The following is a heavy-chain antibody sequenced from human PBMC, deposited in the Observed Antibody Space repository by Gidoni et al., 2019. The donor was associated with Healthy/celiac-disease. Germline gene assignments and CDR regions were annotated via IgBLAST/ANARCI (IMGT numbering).Heavy chain of an antibody. CDR2: ISGSGGST. D-gene: IGHD3-10*01. V-gene: IGHV3-23*01. CDR3: AKGGDYYYGSVAGY. J-gene: IGHJ4*02. Sequence: EVQLLESGGGLVQPGGSLRLSCAASGFTVSSNAMSWVRQAPGKGLEWVSAISGSGGSTYYADSVKGRFTISRDNSKNTLYLQMNSLRAEDTAVYYCAKGGDYYYGSVAGYWGQGTLVTVSS. CDR1: GFTVSSNA.